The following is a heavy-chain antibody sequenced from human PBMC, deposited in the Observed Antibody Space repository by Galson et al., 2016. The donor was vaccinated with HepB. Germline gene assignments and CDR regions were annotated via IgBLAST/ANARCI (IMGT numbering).Heavy chain of an antibody. V-gene: IGHV6-1*01. CDR2: TYYRSRWGWDQ. J-gene: IGHJ6*04. CDR1: GDSVSSNSVT. D-gene: IGHD4-17*01. CDR3: ARATDYGDYANGMDV. Sequence: CAISGDSVSSNSVTWNWIRQSPSRGLEWLGRTYYRSRWGWDQDYAISVKSRISIKPDTSGNQFSLQLRSVTPEDTAVYYCARATDYGDYANGMDVWDKGTMVAVSS.